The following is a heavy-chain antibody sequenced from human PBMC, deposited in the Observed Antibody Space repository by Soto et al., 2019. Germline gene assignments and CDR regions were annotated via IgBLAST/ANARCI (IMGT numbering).Heavy chain of an antibody. Sequence: QVQLQESGPGLVKPSVTLSLTCAVSGGSISSSNWWSWVRQPPGKGLEWIGEIYHSGSTNYNPSLKRRVTISVDKTNTQFSRKLSCVCAADTAVYYCAMILWFGELLDKNWFDPWGQGTLVTVSS. V-gene: IGHV4-4*02. D-gene: IGHD3-10*01. CDR1: GGSISSSNW. CDR3: AMILWFGELLDKNWFDP. CDR2: IYHSGST. J-gene: IGHJ5*02.